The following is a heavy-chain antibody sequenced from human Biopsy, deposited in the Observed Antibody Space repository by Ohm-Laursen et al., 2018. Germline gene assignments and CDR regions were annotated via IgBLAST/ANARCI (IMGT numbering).Heavy chain of an antibody. D-gene: IGHD6-13*01. Sequence: TLSLTCTVSGASISSAAYHWSWIRQLPRKGLEWIGYISHSGSTSYNPSLRSLVTISTDTSTNQFSLRVRSVTAADTAMYYCAGATSGTSLYDPWGQGILVTVSS. CDR1: GASISSAAYH. V-gene: IGHV4-31*01. CDR2: ISHSGST. CDR3: AGATSGTSLYDP. J-gene: IGHJ5*02.